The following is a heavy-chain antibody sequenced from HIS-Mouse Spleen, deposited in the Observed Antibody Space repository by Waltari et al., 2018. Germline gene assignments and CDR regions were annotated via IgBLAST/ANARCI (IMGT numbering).Heavy chain of an antibody. D-gene: IGHD3-3*01. CDR3: ARSPYYDFWSGYSDNWFDP. V-gene: IGHV4-31*03. CDR1: GCSSSSGGYY. Sequence: QVQLQESGPGLVKPSQTLSLTCPFSGCSSSSGGYYWRLVRQPPGTGLEWIGYIYYSGSTYYNPSLKSRVTISVDTSKNQFSLKLSSVTAADTAVYYCARSPYYDFWSGYSDNWFDPWGQGTLVTVSS. CDR2: IYYSGST. J-gene: IGHJ5*02.